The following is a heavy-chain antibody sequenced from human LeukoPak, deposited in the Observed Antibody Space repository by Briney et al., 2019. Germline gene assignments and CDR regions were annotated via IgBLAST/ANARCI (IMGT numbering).Heavy chain of an antibody. Sequence: SETLSLTCTVSGGSISSYYWSWIRQPPVKALEWIGYIYYSGSTNYNPSLKSRVTISVDTSKNQFSLKLSSVTAADTAVYYCARIGFFDLGPDYFDYWGQGTLVTVSS. D-gene: IGHD3-9*01. CDR1: GGSISSYY. CDR2: IYYSGST. CDR3: ARIGFFDLGPDYFDY. J-gene: IGHJ4*02. V-gene: IGHV4-59*01.